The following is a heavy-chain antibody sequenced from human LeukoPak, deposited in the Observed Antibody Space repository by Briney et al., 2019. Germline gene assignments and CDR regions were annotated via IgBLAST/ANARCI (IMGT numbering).Heavy chain of an antibody. D-gene: IGHD3-22*01. J-gene: IGHJ6*02. CDR2: ISYDGSNK. CDR1: GFTFSSYG. CDR3: AKDPGDSSGPIHYYYYYGMDV. Sequence: GGSLRLSCAASGFTFSSYGMHWVRQAPGKGLEWVAVISYDGSNKYYADSVKGRFTISRDNSKNTLYLQMNSLRAEDTAVYYCAKDPGDSSGPIHYYYYYGMDVWGQGTTVTVSS. V-gene: IGHV3-30*18.